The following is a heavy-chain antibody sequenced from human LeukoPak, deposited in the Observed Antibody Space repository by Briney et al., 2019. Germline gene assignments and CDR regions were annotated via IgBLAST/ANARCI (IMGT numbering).Heavy chain of an antibody. CDR3: ARERYYRSGRNWFDH. J-gene: IGHJ5*02. Sequence: SETLSLTCAVHGGSFSGYFWSWIRQPPGKGLEWIGQINHSGSTNYNPSLKSRVAISVDTSKNQFSLKLSSVTAADTAVYYCARERYYRSGRNWFDHWGQGTLVTVSS. CDR1: GGSFSGYF. CDR2: INHSGST. V-gene: IGHV4-34*01. D-gene: IGHD3-10*01.